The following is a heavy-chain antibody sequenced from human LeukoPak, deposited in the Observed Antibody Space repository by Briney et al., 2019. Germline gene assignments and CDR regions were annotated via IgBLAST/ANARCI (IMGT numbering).Heavy chain of an antibody. CDR1: GGSISSGGYS. CDR2: IYHSGST. J-gene: IGHJ2*01. Sequence: PSETLSLTFAVSGGSISSGGYSWSWIRQPPGKGLEWIGYIYHSGSTYYNPSLKSRVTISVDRSKNQFSLKLSSVTAADTAVYYCARVSKGYRGSGYFDLWGRGTLVTVSS. V-gene: IGHV4-30-2*01. CDR3: ARVSKGYRGSGYFDL. D-gene: IGHD3-10*01.